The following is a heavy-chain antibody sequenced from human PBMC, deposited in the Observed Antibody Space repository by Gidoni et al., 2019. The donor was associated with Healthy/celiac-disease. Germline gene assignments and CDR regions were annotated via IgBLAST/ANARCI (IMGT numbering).Heavy chain of an antibody. CDR3: AKDLSSDTSVY. CDR1: GFTFISYG. CDR2: RSYDGSNK. V-gene: IGHV3-30*18. J-gene: IGHJ4*02. Sequence: QVPLVEAGGGVVQPGRSLRLRCAAFGFTFISYGMHWVRQGPGKGVEWVAVRSYDGSNKYYADSVKGRFTISRDNSKNTLYLQMNSLRAEDTAVYYCAKDLSSDTSVYWGQGTLVTVSS. D-gene: IGHD6-19*01.